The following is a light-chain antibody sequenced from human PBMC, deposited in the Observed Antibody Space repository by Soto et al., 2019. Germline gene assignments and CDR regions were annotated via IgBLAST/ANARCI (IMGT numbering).Light chain of an antibody. CDR2: DAS. J-gene: IGKJ1*01. CDR3: QQYNNYWT. CDR1: QSISSW. V-gene: IGKV1-5*01. Sequence: DIQMTQSPSTLSASVGDRVTITCRASQSISSWLAWYQQKPGKAPKLLIYDASSLESGVPSRFSGSGSATEFTLTISSLQPDDFATYYCQQYNNYWTFGQGTTV.